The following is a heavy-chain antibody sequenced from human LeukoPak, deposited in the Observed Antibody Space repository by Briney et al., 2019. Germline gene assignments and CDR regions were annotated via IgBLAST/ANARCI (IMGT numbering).Heavy chain of an antibody. CDR3: ARVGSRWSWFDP. V-gene: IGHV4-61*01. J-gene: IGHJ5*02. D-gene: IGHD2-15*01. Sequence: PSETLSLTCTVSGGSVSNGSYYWSWIRQPPGKGLEWIGYVYYSGSTNYNPSLKSRVTISVDTSKNQFSLKLSSVTDADTAVYYCARVGSRWSWFDPWGQGTLVTVSS. CDR1: GGSVSNGSYY. CDR2: VYYSGST.